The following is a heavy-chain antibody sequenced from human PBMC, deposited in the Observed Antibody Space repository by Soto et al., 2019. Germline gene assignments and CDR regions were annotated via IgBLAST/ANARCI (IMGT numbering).Heavy chain of an antibody. V-gene: IGHV4-31*03. J-gene: IGHJ4*02. CDR3: AREQLRRDGYNYPFDY. CDR2: IYYSGST. CDR1: GGSISSGGYY. D-gene: IGHD5-12*01. Sequence: QVQLQESGPGLVKPSQTLSLTCTVSGGSISSGGYYWSWIRQHPGKGLEWIGYIYYSGSTYYNPSLKSRVTISVDTSKNQFSLKLSSVTAADTAVYYCAREQLRRDGYNYPFDYWGQGTLVTVSS.